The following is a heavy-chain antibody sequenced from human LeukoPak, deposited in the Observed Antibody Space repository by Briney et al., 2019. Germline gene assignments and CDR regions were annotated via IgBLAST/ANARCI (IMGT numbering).Heavy chain of an antibody. CDR2: IKQDGSEK. J-gene: IGHJ5*02. D-gene: IGHD4-23*01. Sequence: GGSLRLYCAASGFTFSTYWMTWVRQAPGKGLEWVASIKQDGSEKYYVDSVKGRFTISRDNAKNSLYLQMNSLRAEDTAVYYCARGYGGYLSWGQGTLVTVSS. CDR1: GFTFSTYW. CDR3: ARGYGGYLS. V-gene: IGHV3-7*04.